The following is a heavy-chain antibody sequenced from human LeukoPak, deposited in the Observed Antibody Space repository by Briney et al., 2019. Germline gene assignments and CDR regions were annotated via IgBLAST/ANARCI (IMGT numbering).Heavy chain of an antibody. CDR3: AKGGSGYFLDL. CDR1: GFTFSSYV. V-gene: IGHV3-23*01. Sequence: GGSLRLSCAASGFTFSSYVMTWVRQAPGKGLEWVSSISGSGGSTYYVDYVKGRFTISRDNSKNTLYLQMDSLRAEDTAVYYCAKGGSGYFLDLWGQGTLVTVSS. D-gene: IGHD3-22*01. CDR2: ISGSGGST. J-gene: IGHJ5*02.